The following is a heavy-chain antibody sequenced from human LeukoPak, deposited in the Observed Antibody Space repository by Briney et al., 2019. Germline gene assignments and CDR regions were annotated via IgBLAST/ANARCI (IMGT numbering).Heavy chain of an antibody. D-gene: IGHD3-3*01. Sequence: PGESLKISCKGSGYSFTSYWIGWVRQMPGRGLEWMGIIYPGDSDTRYSPSFQGQVTTSADKSISTAYLQWSSLKASDTAMYYCTKTRRSGSDAFDIWGQGTMVTVSS. V-gene: IGHV5-51*01. CDR2: IYPGDSDT. J-gene: IGHJ3*02. CDR3: TKTRRSGSDAFDI. CDR1: GYSFTSYW.